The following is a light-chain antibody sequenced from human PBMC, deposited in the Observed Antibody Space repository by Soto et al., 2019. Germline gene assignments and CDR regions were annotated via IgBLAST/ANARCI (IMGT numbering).Light chain of an antibody. CDR2: RSN. CDR3: AVWDASLSAWV. J-gene: IGLJ3*02. V-gene: IGLV1-47*01. Sequence: QSVLTQPPSASGTPGQRVTISCSGTSSNIGRNYVYWYQQLPGTAPKLVIHRSNQRPSGVPDRFSGSKSGTSASLAISGPRSEDEADYYCAVWDASLSAWVFGGGTKVTVL. CDR1: SSNIGRNY.